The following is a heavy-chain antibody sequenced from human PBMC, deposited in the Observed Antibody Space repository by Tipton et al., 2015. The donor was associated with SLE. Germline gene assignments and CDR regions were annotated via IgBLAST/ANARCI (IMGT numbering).Heavy chain of an antibody. J-gene: IGHJ4*02. V-gene: IGHV3-7*03. CDR2: IKQEGSEK. Sequence: SLRLSCAASGFHFSSYWMSWVRQAPGKGLEWVANIKQEGSEKYYVDSEKGRFTISRDNAKNSLFLQMNSLRVEDTAVYYCARDSSRYYDSSGFDYWGQGTLVTVSS. CDR1: GFHFSSYW. D-gene: IGHD3-22*01. CDR3: ARDSSRYYDSSGFDY.